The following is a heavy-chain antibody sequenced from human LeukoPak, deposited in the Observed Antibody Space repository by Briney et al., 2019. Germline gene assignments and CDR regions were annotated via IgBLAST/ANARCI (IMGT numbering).Heavy chain of an antibody. Sequence: PSETLSLTCTVSGYSISSGYYWVWIRQPPGKGLEWIGSIYRSGSTNYNPSLKSRVAISVDTSKNQFSLKVSSVTAADTAVYYCARGDCSSTICYSPMDVWGKGTTVTVSS. D-gene: IGHD2-2*01. J-gene: IGHJ6*03. CDR1: GYSISSGYY. CDR2: IYRSGST. CDR3: ARGDCSSTICYSPMDV. V-gene: IGHV4-38-2*02.